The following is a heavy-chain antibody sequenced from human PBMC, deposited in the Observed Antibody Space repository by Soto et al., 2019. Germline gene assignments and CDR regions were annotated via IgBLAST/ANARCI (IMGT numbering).Heavy chain of an antibody. D-gene: IGHD4-17*01. CDR3: AKGKGDYGDYHNV. CDR2: IYYSGST. CDR1: GGSFSSGSYY. Sequence: SETLSLTCTVSGGSFSSGSYYWSWIRQPPGKGLEWIGYIYYSGSTNYNPSLKSRVTISVDTSKNQFSLKLSSVTAADTAVYYCAKGKGDYGDYHNVWGKGTTVTVSS. J-gene: IGHJ6*04. V-gene: IGHV4-61*01.